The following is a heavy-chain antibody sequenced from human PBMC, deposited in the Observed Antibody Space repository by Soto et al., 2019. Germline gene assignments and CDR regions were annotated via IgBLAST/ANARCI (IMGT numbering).Heavy chain of an antibody. CDR3: SRNRKSDS. J-gene: IGHJ4*02. CDR2: INHRGTT. V-gene: IGHV4-34*02. CDR1: GDSFSGYR. Sequence: QVQLQQWGAGLLKPSETLSLTCAVYGDSFSGYRWTWIRQPPGKGLEWIGEINHRGTTNYNPSLKSRVTRSIDTSKNQFSLKLRSVTAADTGVYYCSRNRKSDSWGQGTLVTVSS.